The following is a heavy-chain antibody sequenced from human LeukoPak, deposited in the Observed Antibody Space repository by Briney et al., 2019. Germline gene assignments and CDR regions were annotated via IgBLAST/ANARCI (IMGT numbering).Heavy chain of an antibody. J-gene: IGHJ4*02. CDR3: ARVGSR. CDR2: IKTDGSEK. D-gene: IGHD3-16*01. V-gene: IGHV3-7*04. CDR1: GFTFSNYW. Sequence: GGSLRLSCEGSGFTFSNYWMGWVRQAPGKGLQWVANIKTDGSEKYYVDSVKGRFTISRDNAKNSLYLQMNSLRAEDTAVYYCARVGSRWGQGTLVTVSS.